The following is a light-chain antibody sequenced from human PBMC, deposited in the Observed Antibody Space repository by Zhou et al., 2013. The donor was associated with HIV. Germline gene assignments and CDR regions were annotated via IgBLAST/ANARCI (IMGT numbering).Light chain of an antibody. CDR2: GAA. J-gene: IGKJ1*01. V-gene: IGKV3-20*01. Sequence: DIVLTQSPGFLSLSPGESATLSCRASQSLSSDYLSWYQQQPGQVPRLLIYGAATRATGVPGRFSGSESGTEFTLTINSLQPDDFGIYYCQQYDNYWTFGHGTRVEI. CDR1: QSLSSDY. CDR3: QQYDNYWT.